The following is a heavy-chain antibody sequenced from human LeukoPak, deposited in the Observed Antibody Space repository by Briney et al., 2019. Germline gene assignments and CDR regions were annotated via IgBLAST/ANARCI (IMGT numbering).Heavy chain of an antibody. D-gene: IGHD3-22*01. CDR1: GFTFSSYA. CDR3: AKDMGGDYYDSSGYYFDY. Sequence: PGGSLRLSCAASGFTFSSYAMSWVRQAPGKGLEWVSAISGSGGSTYYADSVKGRFTISRDNSKNTLYLQMNSLRAEDTAVYYCAKDMGGDYYDSSGYYFDYWGQGTLVTVSS. V-gene: IGHV3-23*01. J-gene: IGHJ4*02. CDR2: ISGSGGST.